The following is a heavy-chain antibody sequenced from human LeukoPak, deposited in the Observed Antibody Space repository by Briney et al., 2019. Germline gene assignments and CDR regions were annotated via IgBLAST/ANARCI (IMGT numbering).Heavy chain of an antibody. J-gene: IGHJ3*02. Sequence: ASVKVSCKASGYTFTSYDINWVRQATGQGLEWMGWMNPNTGNTGYAQKFQGRVTMTRNTSISTAYMELSSLRSDDTAVYYCARENPLAVAGLDAFDIWGQGTMVTVSS. D-gene: IGHD6-19*01. CDR1: GYTFTSYD. CDR2: MNPNTGNT. V-gene: IGHV1-8*01. CDR3: ARENPLAVAGLDAFDI.